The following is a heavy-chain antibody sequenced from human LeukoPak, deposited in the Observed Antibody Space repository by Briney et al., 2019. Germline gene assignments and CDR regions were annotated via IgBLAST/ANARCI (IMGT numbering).Heavy chain of an antibody. D-gene: IGHD2-2*02. CDR2: IYYSGST. CDR1: GGSISSSSYY. J-gene: IGHJ6*03. Sequence: SETLSLTCTVSGGSISSSSYYWGWIRQPPGKGLEWIGSIYYSGSTYYNPSLKSRVTISVDTSKNQFSLKLSSVTAADTAMHCCATEGCSSTSCYTPDYMDVWGKGTTVTVSS. CDR3: ATEGCSSTSCYTPDYMDV. V-gene: IGHV4-39*01.